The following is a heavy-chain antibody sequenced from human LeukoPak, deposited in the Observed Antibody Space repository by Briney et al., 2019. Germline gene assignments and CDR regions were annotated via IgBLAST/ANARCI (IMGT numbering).Heavy chain of an antibody. D-gene: IGHD2-2*02. J-gene: IGHJ6*03. CDR3: AKAVVPAAIFGPYYYYYMDV. V-gene: IGHV3-30*02. CDR2: IRYDGSNK. CDR1: GFTFSSYS. Sequence: GGSLRLSCAASGFTFSSYSMNWVRQAPGKGPEWVAFIRYDGSNKYYADSVKGRFTISRDNSKNTLYLQMNSLRAEDTAVYYCAKAVVPAAIFGPYYYYYMDVWGKGTTVTVSS.